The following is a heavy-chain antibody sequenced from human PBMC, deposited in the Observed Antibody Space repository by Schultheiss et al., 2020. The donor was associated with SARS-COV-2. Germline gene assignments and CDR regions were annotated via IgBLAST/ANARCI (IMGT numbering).Heavy chain of an antibody. J-gene: IGHJ3*02. V-gene: IGHV4-30-4*01. CDR3: ARTPQYNWNYGISFDI. D-gene: IGHD1-7*01. Sequence: SETLSLTCTVSGGSISSGGYYWSWIRQPPGKGLEWIGYIYYSGSTYYNPSLKSRVTISVDTSKNQFSLKLSSVTAADTAVYYCARTPQYNWNYGISFDIWGQGTMVTVSS. CDR2: IYYSGST. CDR1: GGSISSGGYY.